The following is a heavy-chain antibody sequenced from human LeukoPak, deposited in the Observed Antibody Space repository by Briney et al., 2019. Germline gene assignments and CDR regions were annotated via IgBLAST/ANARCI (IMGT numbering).Heavy chain of an antibody. V-gene: IGHV3-15*01. Sequence: KHWGSLRLSCAASGFTFSHAWMSWVRRAPGKGLEWVGRIKTKADGETTDYAAPVKGRFTISRDDSKNTLYLQMNSLKTDDTALYYCTTRFFDYLVYWGQGALVTVSS. CDR1: GFTFSHAW. D-gene: IGHD3-3*01. J-gene: IGHJ4*02. CDR3: TTRFFDYLVY. CDR2: IKTKADGETT.